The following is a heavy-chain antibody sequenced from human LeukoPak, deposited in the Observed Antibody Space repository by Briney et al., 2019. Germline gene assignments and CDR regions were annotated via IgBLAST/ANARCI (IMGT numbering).Heavy chain of an antibody. D-gene: IGHD2-21*01. J-gene: IGHJ4*02. V-gene: IGHV1-69*13. CDR1: GGTLSSYA. CDR2: IIPIFGTA. Sequence: GASVKVSCKASGGTLSSYAISWVRQAPGQGLEWMGGIIPIFGTANYAQKFQGRVTITADESTSTAYMELSSLRSEDTAVYYCARSLYCGGDCFDYWGQGTLVTVSS. CDR3: ARSLYCGGDCFDY.